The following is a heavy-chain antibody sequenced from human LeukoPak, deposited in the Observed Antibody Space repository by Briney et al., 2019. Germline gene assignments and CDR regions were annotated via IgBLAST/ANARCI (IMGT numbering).Heavy chain of an antibody. V-gene: IGHV4-59*01. J-gene: IGHJ6*03. CDR1: GGSISSYY. D-gene: IGHD3-22*01. CDR2: IYYSGST. CDR3: ARDSREDYYDSSGYYYDYYYYMDV. Sequence: SETLSLTCTVSGGSISSYYWSWIRQPPGKGLECIGYIYYSGSTNYNPSLKSRVTISVDTSKNQFSLKLSSVTAADTAVYYCARDSREDYYDSSGYYYDYYYYMDVWGKGTTVTVSS.